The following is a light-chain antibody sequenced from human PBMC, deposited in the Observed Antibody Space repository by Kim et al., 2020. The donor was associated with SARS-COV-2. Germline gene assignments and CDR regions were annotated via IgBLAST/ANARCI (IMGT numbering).Light chain of an antibody. CDR3: AAWDDHLSGVV. CDR1: SPHIGSNS. V-gene: IGLV1-47*01. J-gene: IGLJ2*01. CDR2: RID. Sequence: GQPFTLSCSGSSPHIGSNSVYWFSQLPGTAPKLLIYRIDQRPSGVPDRFSGSKSGTSASLAISGLRSEDEAEYYCAAWDDHLSGVVFGGGTQLTVL.